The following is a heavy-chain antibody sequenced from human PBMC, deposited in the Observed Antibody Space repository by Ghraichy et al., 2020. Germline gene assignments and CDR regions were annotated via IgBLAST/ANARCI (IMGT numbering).Heavy chain of an antibody. D-gene: IGHD3-22*01. CDR1: GAPFNGSY. V-gene: IGHV4-34*01. CDR2: INHSGST. CDR3: ARGAVNYYDSSGAPRGNFDY. Sequence: SETLSLTCAGNGAPFNGSYCTWIRLPPGKGLEWIGEINHSGSTNYNPSLKSRVTISVDTSKNQFSLKLSSVTAADTAVYYCARGAVNYYDSSGAPRGNFDYWGQGTLVNVSS. J-gene: IGHJ4*02.